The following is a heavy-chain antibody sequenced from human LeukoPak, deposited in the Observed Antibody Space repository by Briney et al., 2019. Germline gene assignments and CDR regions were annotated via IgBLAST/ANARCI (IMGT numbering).Heavy chain of an antibody. CDR2: RNPNSGNT. V-gene: IGHV1-8*01. Sequence: GASVKVSCKASGYTFTSYDINWVRQATGQGLEWMGWRNPNSGNTGYAQKFQGRVTMTRSTSISTAYMELSSLRSEDTAVYYCAKGPITFGGVIVIPKPPFDYWGQGTLVTVSS. J-gene: IGHJ4*02. CDR3: AKGPITFGGVIVIPKPPFDY. D-gene: IGHD3-16*02. CDR1: GYTFTSYD.